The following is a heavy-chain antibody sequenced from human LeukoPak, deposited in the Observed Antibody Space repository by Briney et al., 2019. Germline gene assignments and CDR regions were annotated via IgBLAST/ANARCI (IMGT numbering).Heavy chain of an antibody. CDR3: ARHRRSFDY. CDR1: GGSISSSSYH. Sequence: SETLSLTCTVSGGSISSSSYHWGWLRQPPGTGLGWIGSIYYSGSTYYNPSPKSRVTISVDTSKNQFSLKLSSVTAADTAVYYCARHRRSFDYWGQGTLVTVSS. J-gene: IGHJ4*02. V-gene: IGHV4-39*01. CDR2: IYYSGST.